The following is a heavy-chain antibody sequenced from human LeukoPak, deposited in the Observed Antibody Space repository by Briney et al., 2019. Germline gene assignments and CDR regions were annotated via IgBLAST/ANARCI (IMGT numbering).Heavy chain of an antibody. CDR1: GFTFSSYS. CDR3: ARVRGQDILTGYYFPMDY. V-gene: IGHV3-48*04. J-gene: IGHJ4*02. Sequence: GGSLRLSCAASGFTFSSYSMNWVRQAPGKGLEWVSYISSSSSTIYYADSVKGRFTISRDNAKNSLYLQMNSLRAGDTAVYYCARVRGQDILTGYYFPMDYWGQGTLVTVSS. D-gene: IGHD3-9*01. CDR2: ISSSSSTI.